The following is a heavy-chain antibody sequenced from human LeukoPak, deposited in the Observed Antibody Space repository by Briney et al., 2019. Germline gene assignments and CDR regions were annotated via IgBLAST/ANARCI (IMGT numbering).Heavy chain of an antibody. D-gene: IGHD6-19*01. V-gene: IGHV1-58*01. CDR1: GFTFTSSA. CDR2: IVVGSGNT. Sequence: GASVKVSCKASGFTFTSSAVQWVRQARGQRLEWIGWIVVGSGNTNYAQKFQERVTITRDMSTSTAYMELSSLRSEDTAVYYCARDGGEEWYSSGWYEGEDYWGQGTLVTVSS. CDR3: ARDGGEEWYSSGWYEGEDY. J-gene: IGHJ4*02.